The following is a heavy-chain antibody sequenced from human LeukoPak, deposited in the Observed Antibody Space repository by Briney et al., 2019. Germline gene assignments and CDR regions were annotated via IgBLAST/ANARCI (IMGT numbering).Heavy chain of an antibody. CDR3: ARLSETAAYYYTTGYYYLGY. D-gene: IGHD3-3*01. J-gene: IGHJ4*02. Sequence: ASVKVSCKASGYTFGSYDINWGRKATGQGLEWMGWMNPGSGNTGYAQKFQGRVTMTRDTSISTAYMELRGLRSEDTAVYYCARLSETAAYYYTTGYYYLGYWGQGTLVTVDS. CDR2: MNPGSGNT. V-gene: IGHV1-8*02. CDR1: GYTFGSYD.